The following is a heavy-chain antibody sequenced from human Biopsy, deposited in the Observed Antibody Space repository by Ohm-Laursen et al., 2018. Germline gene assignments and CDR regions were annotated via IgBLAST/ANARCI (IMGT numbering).Heavy chain of an antibody. J-gene: IGHJ4*02. V-gene: IGHV4-34*01. CDR1: GGSFSGSY. D-gene: IGHD5-12*01. CDR2: ISLSGST. CDR3: ARWEVGYSANDLRFDY. Sequence: TLSLTCAVYGGSFSGSYSTWIRQPPGKGLEWLGEISLSGSTNHHPSLKRRVTISMDTSKNQFSLKLTSVTAADTAVYYCARWEVGYSANDLRFDYWGQGTLVTVSS.